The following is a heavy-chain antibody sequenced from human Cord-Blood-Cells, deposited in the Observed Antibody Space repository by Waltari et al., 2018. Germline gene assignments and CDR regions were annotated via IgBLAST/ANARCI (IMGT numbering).Heavy chain of an antibody. CDR1: GGSISSYY. Sequence: QVQLQESGPGLVKPSETLSLTCTVPGGSISSYYWSWIRQPPGKGLEWIGYIYYSGSTNYNPALKSRVTISVDTSKNQFSLKLSSVTAADTAVYYCARGWRGDILTAMRGGFYYFDYWGQGTLVTVSS. CDR2: IYYSGST. J-gene: IGHJ4*02. D-gene: IGHD3-9*01. CDR3: ARGWRGDILTAMRGGFYYFDY. V-gene: IGHV4-59*01.